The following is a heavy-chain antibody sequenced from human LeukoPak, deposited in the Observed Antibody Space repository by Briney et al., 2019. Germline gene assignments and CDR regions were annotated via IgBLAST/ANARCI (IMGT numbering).Heavy chain of an antibody. V-gene: IGHV3-23*01. CDR1: GFTFSSYA. D-gene: IGHD3-16*01. Sequence: GGSLRLSCAASGFTFSSYAMSWVRQAPGKGLEWVSAISGSGGSTYYADSVKGRFTISRDNSKNTLYLQMNSLRAEDTAVYYCAKDHESIMITFGGVDYWGQGTLVTVSS. CDR3: AKDHESIMITFGGVDY. CDR2: ISGSGGST. J-gene: IGHJ4*02.